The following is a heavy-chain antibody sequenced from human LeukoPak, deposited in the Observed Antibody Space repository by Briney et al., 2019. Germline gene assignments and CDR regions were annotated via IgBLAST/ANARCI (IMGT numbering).Heavy chain of an antibody. Sequence: AVNVSYMASGGTFLNYTISWVRQAPGQGREWMGRIIPILGIANYAQKLQGRVTITADKSTSTAYMELSSLRSEHTGVYYCAGQDGYNVDYWGQGTLVTVSS. D-gene: IGHD5-24*01. CDR2: IIPILGIA. V-gene: IGHV1-69*02. CDR1: GGTFLNYT. CDR3: AGQDGYNVDY. J-gene: IGHJ4*02.